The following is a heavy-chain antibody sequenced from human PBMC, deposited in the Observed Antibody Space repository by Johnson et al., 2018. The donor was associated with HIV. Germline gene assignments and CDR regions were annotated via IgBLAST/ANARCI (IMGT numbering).Heavy chain of an antibody. CDR1: GFTFSSYG. CDR2: ISYDGSNK. D-gene: IGHD6-13*01. V-gene: IGHV3-30*19. CDR3: AKDFIAAAGHDAFDI. J-gene: IGHJ3*02. Sequence: QEQLVESGGGVVQPGRSLRLSCAASGFTFSSYGMHWVRQAPGKGLEWVAVISYDGSNKYYADSVKGRFTISRDNSKNTLYLQMNSLRAEDTAVYYCAKDFIAAAGHDAFDIWGQGTMVTVSS.